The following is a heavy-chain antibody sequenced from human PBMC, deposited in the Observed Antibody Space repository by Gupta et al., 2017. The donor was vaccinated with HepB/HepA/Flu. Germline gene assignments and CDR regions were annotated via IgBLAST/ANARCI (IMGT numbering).Heavy chain of an antibody. V-gene: IGHV3-33*01. D-gene: IGHD3-16*01. J-gene: IGHJ4*02. CDR1: GFAFNSHG. CDR3: ARGWNYFDGYAYWFDY. Sequence: QVQLVESGGGVVQPGSSLTLSCAASGFAFNSHGMHWVRQAPGKGLEWVAVIWYDGSTKYYADFVKGRFTISRDNSKNTLYLQMNSLRAEDTAVDDCARGWNYFDGYAYWFDYWGQGTQVTVSS. CDR2: IWYDGSTK.